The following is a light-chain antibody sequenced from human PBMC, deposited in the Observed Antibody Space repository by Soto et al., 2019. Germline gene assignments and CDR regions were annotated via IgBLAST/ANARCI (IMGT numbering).Light chain of an antibody. Sequence: DIHMTLSPSSVSASVGYRVSITCRASQGISTWLAWYQQKHGTAPKQLIYDASSLQSGVPSRFSGSGYGTDFNLTISSLQTEDSATYYCQQAYAFPITFGQGTRLEIK. V-gene: IGKV1-12*01. CDR1: QGISTW. CDR2: DAS. J-gene: IGKJ5*01. CDR3: QQAYAFPIT.